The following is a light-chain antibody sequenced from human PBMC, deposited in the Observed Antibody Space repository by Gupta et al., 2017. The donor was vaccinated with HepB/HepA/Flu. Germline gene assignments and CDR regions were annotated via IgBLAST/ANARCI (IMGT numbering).Light chain of an antibody. J-gene: IGKJ4*01. CDR2: VAS. Sequence: DIQMTQTLSSLSASVGDRVTITCRASQSISSYLNWYQQKPGKAPKFLIYVASSLQSGVPARFSGSGSGTDFTLTISRLQPEDFATYYCQQGYTTPTTFGGGTKVEIE. CDR1: QSISSY. V-gene: IGKV1-39*01. CDR3: QQGYTTPTT.